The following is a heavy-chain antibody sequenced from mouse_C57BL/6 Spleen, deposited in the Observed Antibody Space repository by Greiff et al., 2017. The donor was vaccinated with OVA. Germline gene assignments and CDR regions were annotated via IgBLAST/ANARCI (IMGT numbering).Heavy chain of an antibody. CDR3: ARSRPAQAIFDY. CDR1: GYSITSDY. D-gene: IGHD3-2*02. Sequence: EVKLEESGPGLAKPSQTLSLTCSVTGYSITSDYWNWIRKFPGNKLEYMGYISYSGSTYYNPSLKSRNSITRDTTKNQYFLQLNSVTTEDTATYYCARSRPAQAIFDYWGQGTTLTVSS. CDR2: ISYSGST. J-gene: IGHJ2*01. V-gene: IGHV3-8*01.